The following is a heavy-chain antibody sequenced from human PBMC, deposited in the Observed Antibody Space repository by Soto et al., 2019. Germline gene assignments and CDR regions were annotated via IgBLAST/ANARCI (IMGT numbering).Heavy chain of an antibody. CDR3: ARALGFGPPLLGYCSGGSCYGAFDI. J-gene: IGHJ3*02. CDR1: GYTFTSYY. D-gene: IGHD2-15*01. V-gene: IGHV1-46*01. Sequence: ASVKVSCKASGYTFTSYYMHWVRQAPGQGLEWMGIINPSGGSTSYAQKFRGRVTMTRDTSTSTVYMELSSLRSEDTAVYYCARALGFGPPLLGYCSGGSCYGAFDIWGQGTMVTVSS. CDR2: INPSGGST.